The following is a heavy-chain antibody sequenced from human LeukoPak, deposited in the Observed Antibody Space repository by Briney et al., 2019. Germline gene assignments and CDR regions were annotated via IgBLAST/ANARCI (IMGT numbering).Heavy chain of an antibody. D-gene: IGHD3-22*01. CDR2: FDPENGET. CDR3: TRSAVVPPYYFDY. CDR1: GYTLTELS. Sequence: ASVKVSCKVSGYTLTELSMHWVPQAPGKGLEWMGSFDPENGETLYAQEFQGRVTLTEDTSADTAYMELISLRSEDTALYYCTRSAVVPPYYFDYWGQGTLVTVSS. J-gene: IGHJ4*02. V-gene: IGHV1-24*01.